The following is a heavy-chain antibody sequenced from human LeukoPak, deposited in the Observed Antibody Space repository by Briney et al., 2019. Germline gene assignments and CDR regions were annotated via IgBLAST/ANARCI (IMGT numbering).Heavy chain of an antibody. D-gene: IGHD4-11*01. V-gene: IGHV3-64*01. Sequence: QPGGSLRLSCAASGFTFVDYAMHWVRQAPGKGLEYVSGIGSNGDSTYYANSVKGRFTMSRDNSKHTLYLQMGSLRTEDLAVYYCARGYSNPYYFYMDVWGEGTTVTVSS. CDR3: ARGYSNPYYFYMDV. CDR1: GFTFVDYA. J-gene: IGHJ6*03. CDR2: IGSNGDST.